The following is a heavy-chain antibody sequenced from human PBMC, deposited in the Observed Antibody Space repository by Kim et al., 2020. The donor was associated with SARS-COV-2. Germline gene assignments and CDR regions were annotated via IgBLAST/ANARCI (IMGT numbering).Heavy chain of an antibody. D-gene: IGHD2-15*01. Sequence: GGSLRLSCATSGFTLSLYSMNWVRQSPGKGLEWVSHISGTGTIIKYADSVRGRFTISRDNAKNSLFLQMNGLRAEDTAVYYCVRENYWAVDIWVQGAMAT. CDR2: ISGTGTII. V-gene: IGHV3-48*04. CDR3: VRENYWAVDI. CDR1: GFTLSLYS. J-gene: IGHJ3*02.